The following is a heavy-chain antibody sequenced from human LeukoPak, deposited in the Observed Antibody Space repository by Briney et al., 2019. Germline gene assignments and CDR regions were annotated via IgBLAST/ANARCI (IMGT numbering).Heavy chain of an antibody. Sequence: SETLSLTCSVSGASLSSRTSYWGWIRQPPGKGLEWIRTIYTSGNTYCNPSLKSRVTISRDTSKTQVSLKVNSVTAADTATYYCARHVSSVGVAVVITLIDSWGQGILVTVSS. CDR1: GASLSSRTSY. V-gene: IGHV4-39*01. CDR2: IYTSGNT. CDR3: ARHVSSVGVAVVITLIDS. J-gene: IGHJ4*02. D-gene: IGHD3-3*01.